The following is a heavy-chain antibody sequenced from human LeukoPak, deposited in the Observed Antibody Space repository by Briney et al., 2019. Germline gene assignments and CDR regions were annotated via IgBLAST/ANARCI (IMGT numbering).Heavy chain of an antibody. CDR1: GYSFTSYG. J-gene: IGHJ4*02. CDR3: ARVPSGGPFDY. CDR2: TSAYNGNT. Sequence: ASVKVSCKASGYSFTSYGITWVRQAPGQGLEWMGWTSAYNGNTNYAQRLQGRVTVTTDTSTSTAYMELRSLTSDDTAVYYCARVPSGGPFDYWGQGTLVTVSS. V-gene: IGHV1-18*01. D-gene: IGHD2-15*01.